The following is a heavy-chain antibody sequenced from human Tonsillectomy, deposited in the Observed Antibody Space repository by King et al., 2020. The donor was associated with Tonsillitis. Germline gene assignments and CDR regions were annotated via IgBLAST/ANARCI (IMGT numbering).Heavy chain of an antibody. CDR3: ARAPSIAVAGTPRSAFDI. CDR2: IKQDGSEN. Sequence: VQLVESGGGLVQPGGSLRLSCAASGFTFSTYWMSWVRQAPGKGLEWVANIKQDGSENYYVDSVKGRFTISRDNAKNSLYLQMNSLRAEDTAVYYCARAPSIAVAGTPRSAFDIWGQGTMVTVSS. CDR1: GFTFSTYW. J-gene: IGHJ3*02. V-gene: IGHV3-7*01. D-gene: IGHD6-19*01.